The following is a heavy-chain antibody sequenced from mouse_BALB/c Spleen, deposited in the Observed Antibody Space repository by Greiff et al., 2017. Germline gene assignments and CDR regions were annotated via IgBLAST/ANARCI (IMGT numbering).Heavy chain of an antibody. J-gene: IGHJ2*01. CDR3: TRERGTTVVAGSLDY. V-gene: IGHV1-15*01. CDR2: IDPETGGT. Sequence: QVQLKQSGAELVRPGASVTLSCKASGYTFTDYEMHWVKQTPVHGLEWIGAIDPETGGTAYNQKFKGKATLTADKSSSTAYMELRSLTSEDSAVYYCTRERGTTVVAGSLDYWGQGTTLTVSS. D-gene: IGHD1-1*01. CDR1: GYTFTDYE.